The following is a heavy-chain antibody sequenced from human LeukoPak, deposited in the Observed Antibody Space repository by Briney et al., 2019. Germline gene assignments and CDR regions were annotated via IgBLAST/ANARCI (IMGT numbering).Heavy chain of an antibody. CDR1: GFTFSSYG. CDR2: ISGSGGST. V-gene: IGHV3-23*01. J-gene: IGHJ6*03. CDR3: ARAEILWFGELLNYYYYYYMDV. Sequence: GGSLRLSCAASGFTFSSYGMSWVRQAPGKGLEWVSAISGSGGSTYYADSVKGRFTISRDNAKNSLYLQMNSLRAEDTAVYYCARAEILWFGELLNYYYYYYMDVWGKGTTVTISS. D-gene: IGHD3-10*01.